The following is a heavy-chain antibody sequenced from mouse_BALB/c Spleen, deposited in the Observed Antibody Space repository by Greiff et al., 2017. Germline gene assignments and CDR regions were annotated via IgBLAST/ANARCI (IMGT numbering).Heavy chain of an antibody. J-gene: IGHJ4*01. CDR1: GYTFTSYW. CDR3: ARHCGFYDAMDY. Sequence: VQLQQSGAELARPGASVKLSCKASGYTFTSYWMQWVKQRPGQGLEWIGAIYPGDGETRYTQKFKGKATLTADKSSSTDYMQLSSLASEDSAVYYSARHCGFYDAMDYWGQGTSVTVSS. D-gene: IGHD2-2*01. CDR2: IYPGDGET. V-gene: IGHV1-87*01.